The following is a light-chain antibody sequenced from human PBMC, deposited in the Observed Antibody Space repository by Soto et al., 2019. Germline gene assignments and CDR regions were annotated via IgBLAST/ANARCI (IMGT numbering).Light chain of an antibody. V-gene: IGLV2-23*02. CDR1: GSDVGIYDL. J-gene: IGLJ2*01. Sequence: QSVLTQPASVSGSPGQSITISCTGTGSDVGIYDLVSWYQQHPGKAPKLLIYEVNKRPSGVFNRFSGSKSGNTASLTISGPQAEDGGDYYCCSYAGSSTQIFGGGTKLTVL. CDR2: EVN. CDR3: CSYAGSSTQI.